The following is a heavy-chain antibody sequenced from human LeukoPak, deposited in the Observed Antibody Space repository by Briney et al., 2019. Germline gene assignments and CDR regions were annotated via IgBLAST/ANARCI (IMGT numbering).Heavy chain of an antibody. CDR3: ARGALPGGSYFLVGGSYFDY. J-gene: IGHJ4*02. CDR1: GFTFSDYY. CDR2: ISSSGSTI. Sequence: GGSLRLSCAASGFTFSDYYMSWIRQAPGKGLEWVSYISSSGSTIYYADSVKGRFTISRDNAKNSLYLQMNSLRAEDTAAYYCARGALPGGSYFLVGGSYFDYWGQGTLVTVSS. D-gene: IGHD1-26*01. V-gene: IGHV3-11*04.